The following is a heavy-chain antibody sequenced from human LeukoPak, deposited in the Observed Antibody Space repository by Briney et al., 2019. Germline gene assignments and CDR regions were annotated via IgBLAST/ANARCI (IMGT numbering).Heavy chain of an antibody. CDR1: GGSISSYY. Sequence: SETLSLTCTVSGGSISSYYWSWIRQPAGKGLEWIGRIYTSGSTNYNPSLKSRVTISVDTSKNQFSLKLSSVTAADTAVYYCARGGSVEWELLRNDYWGQGTLVTVSS. J-gene: IGHJ4*02. V-gene: IGHV4-4*07. D-gene: IGHD1-26*01. CDR2: IYTSGST. CDR3: ARGGSVEWELLRNDY.